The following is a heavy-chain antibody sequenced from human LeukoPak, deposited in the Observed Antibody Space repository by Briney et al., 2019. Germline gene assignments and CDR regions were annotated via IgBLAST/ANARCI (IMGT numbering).Heavy chain of an antibody. Sequence: GGSLRLYSAASGFTFSSYWMHWVRQAPGQGLVCVSRVNSDGSVTNYADSVKGRFTISRDTAKSTLYLQMNSLRAEDMALYYCVRTLAYYYDSGGFDYWGQGTLVTVSS. V-gene: IGHV3-74*01. D-gene: IGHD3-22*01. J-gene: IGHJ4*02. CDR2: VNSDGSVT. CDR3: VRTLAYYYDSGGFDY. CDR1: GFTFSSYW.